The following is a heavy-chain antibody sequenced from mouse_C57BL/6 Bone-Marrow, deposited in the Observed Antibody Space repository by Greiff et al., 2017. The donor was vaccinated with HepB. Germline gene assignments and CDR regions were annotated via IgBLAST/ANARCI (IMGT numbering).Heavy chain of an antibody. V-gene: IGHV1-55*01. CDR2: IYPGSGST. CDR3: ARYDLLWSYAMDY. D-gene: IGHD1-1*02. CDR1: GYTFTSYW. Sequence: VQLQQPGAELVKPGASVKMSCKASGYTFTSYWITWVKQRPGQGLEWIGDIYPGSGSTNYNEKFKRKATLTVDTSSSTAYMQLSSLTSEDSAVYYCARYDLLWSYAMDYWGQGTSVTVSS. J-gene: IGHJ4*01.